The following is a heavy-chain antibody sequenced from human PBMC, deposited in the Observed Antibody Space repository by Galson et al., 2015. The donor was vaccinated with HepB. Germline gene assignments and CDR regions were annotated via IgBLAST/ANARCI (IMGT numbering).Heavy chain of an antibody. J-gene: IGHJ6*02. Sequence: SLRLSCAASGFTFSRYAMSWVRQAPGKGLEWVSAISGSGGSTYYADSVKGRFTISRDNSKNTLYLQMNSLRAEDTAVYYCARTKYYDFWSGYFARGGGGMDVWGQGTTVTVSS. CDR1: GFTFSRYA. V-gene: IGHV3-23*01. D-gene: IGHD3-3*01. CDR3: ARTKYYDFWSGYFARGGGGMDV. CDR2: ISGSGGST.